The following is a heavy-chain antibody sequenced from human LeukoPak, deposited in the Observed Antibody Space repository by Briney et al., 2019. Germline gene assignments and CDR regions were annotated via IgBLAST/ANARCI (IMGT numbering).Heavy chain of an antibody. V-gene: IGHV3-9*01. CDR1: GFTFDDYA. CDR3: TKDEGSMIVRPFDY. D-gene: IGHD3-22*01. J-gene: IGHJ4*02. CDR2: ISWNSGSI. Sequence: PGGSLRLSCAASGFTFDDYAMHWVRQAPGKGLEWVSGISWNSGSIGYVDSVKGRFTISRDNAKNSLYLQMNILRTEDTALYYCTKDEGSMIVRPFDYWGQGTLVTVSS.